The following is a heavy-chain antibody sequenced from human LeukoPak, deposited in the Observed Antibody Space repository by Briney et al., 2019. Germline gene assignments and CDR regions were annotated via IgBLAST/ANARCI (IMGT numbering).Heavy chain of an antibody. CDR3: AREGRAGSSGWFGAFDI. Sequence: ALVKVSCKTSTGYYMHWVRQAPGQGLEYMGWIHPNSGASKSVPKFQGRVTMTRDTSINTDYVELSSLTSDDTAMYYCAREGRAGSSGWFGAFDIWGQGTMVIVSS. CDR1: TGYY. CDR2: IHPNSGAS. V-gene: IGHV1-2*02. D-gene: IGHD6-13*01. J-gene: IGHJ3*02.